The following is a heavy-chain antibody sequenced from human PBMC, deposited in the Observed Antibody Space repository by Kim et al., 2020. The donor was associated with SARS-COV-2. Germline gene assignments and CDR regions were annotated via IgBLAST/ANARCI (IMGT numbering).Heavy chain of an antibody. CDR3: AADRIVGATHFDY. Sequence: YAQKFQERVTSTRDMSTSTAYMELSSLRSEDTAVYYCAADRIVGATHFDYWGQGTLVTVSS. V-gene: IGHV1-58*01. J-gene: IGHJ4*02. D-gene: IGHD1-26*01.